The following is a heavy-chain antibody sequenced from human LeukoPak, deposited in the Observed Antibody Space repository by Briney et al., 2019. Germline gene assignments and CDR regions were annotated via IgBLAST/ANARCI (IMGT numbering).Heavy chain of an antibody. CDR1: GYTFISYG. V-gene: IGHV1-18*01. Sequence: ASVRVSCKASGYTFISYGISWVRQAPGQGLEWMGWISAYNGNTNYAQELQGRVTMTTDTSTSTVYMELRSLRSEDTAVYYCARERRYFDWLLGAFDIWGQGTMVTVSS. CDR3: ARERRYFDWLLGAFDI. J-gene: IGHJ3*02. D-gene: IGHD3-9*01. CDR2: ISAYNGNT.